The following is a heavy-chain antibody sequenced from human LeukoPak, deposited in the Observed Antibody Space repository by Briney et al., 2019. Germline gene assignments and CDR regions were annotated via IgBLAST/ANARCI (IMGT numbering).Heavy chain of an antibody. J-gene: IGHJ4*02. CDR3: ARDPGYCSGGICYPYFDD. CDR2: IKWNSDTT. Sequence: GGSLRLSCVVSGFTFDDYAMSWVRQRPGKGLEWVSGIKWNSDTTGYADSVKGRFTISRDNAKNSLYLQMNSLRVEDTALYYCARDPGYCSGGICYPYFDDWGQGTLVTVYS. D-gene: IGHD2-15*01. V-gene: IGHV3-20*04. CDR1: GFTFDDYA.